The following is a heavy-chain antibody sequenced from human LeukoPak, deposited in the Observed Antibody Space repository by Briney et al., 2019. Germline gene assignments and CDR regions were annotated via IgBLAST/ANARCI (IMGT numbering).Heavy chain of an antibody. CDR3: AKVRGVTIYYYYGMDV. Sequence: GGSLRLSCAASGFTFSSYAMSWVRQAPGKGLEWVSAISGSGGSTYYADSVKGRFTISRGNSKNTLYLQMNSLRAEDTAVYYCAKVRGVTIYYYYGMDVWGKGTTVTVSS. CDR1: GFTFSSYA. D-gene: IGHD3-10*01. V-gene: IGHV3-23*01. CDR2: ISGSGGST. J-gene: IGHJ6*04.